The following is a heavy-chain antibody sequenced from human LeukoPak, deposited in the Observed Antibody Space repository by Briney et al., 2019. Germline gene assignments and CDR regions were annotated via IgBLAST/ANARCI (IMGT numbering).Heavy chain of an antibody. CDR3: ARGEEEGVRGLFDY. Sequence: SETLSLTCAVYGGSFSGYYWSWIRKPPGKGLEWIGEINHSGSTNYNPSLKSRVTISVDTSKNQFSLKLSSVTAADTAVYYCARGEEEGVRGLFDYWGQGTLVTVSS. D-gene: IGHD3-10*01. CDR2: INHSGST. CDR1: GGSFSGYY. J-gene: IGHJ4*02. V-gene: IGHV4-34*01.